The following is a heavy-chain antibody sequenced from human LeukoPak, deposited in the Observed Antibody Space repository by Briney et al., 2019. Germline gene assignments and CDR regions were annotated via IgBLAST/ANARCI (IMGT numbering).Heavy chain of an antibody. CDR2: ISGNNDNP. V-gene: IGHV1-18*01. J-gene: IGHJ4*02. D-gene: IGHD2-2*01. CDR1: GYTFSNFG. Sequence: ASVKVSCKASGYTFSNFGISWVRQAPGQGLEWMGWISGNNDNPNYGQKFQGRFTVTTDSSTSTAYMELRDLKSDDTAVYYCARDGTSTDDYWGQGTLVTVSS. CDR3: ARDGTSTDDY.